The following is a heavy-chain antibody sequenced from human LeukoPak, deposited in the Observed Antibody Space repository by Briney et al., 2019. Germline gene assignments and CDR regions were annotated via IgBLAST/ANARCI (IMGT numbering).Heavy chain of an antibody. Sequence: PSETLSLTCAVSGGSISSGSDYWSWIRQPAGKGLEWIGRIYSSGSTDYNPSPKGRVTISIDTSKNQFSLELTSVTAADTAVYYCAVWSNYYTSAFDIWGQGTMVTVSS. J-gene: IGHJ3*02. D-gene: IGHD3-3*01. CDR1: GGSISSGSDY. CDR2: IYSSGST. CDR3: AVWSNYYTSAFDI. V-gene: IGHV4-61*02.